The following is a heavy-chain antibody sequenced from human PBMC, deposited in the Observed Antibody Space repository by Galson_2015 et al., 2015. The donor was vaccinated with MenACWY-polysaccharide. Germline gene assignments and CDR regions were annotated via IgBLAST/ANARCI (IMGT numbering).Heavy chain of an antibody. CDR1: GFNFGIYV. J-gene: IGHJ4*02. V-gene: IGHV3-23*01. Sequence: SLRLSCAASGFNFGIYVMTWVRQAPGKGLEWVSAISSGSDTTYYTDSVKGRLTISRDNSKDTVHLQMDSLRAEDTAVYYCVKGGWADNWGQGTLVTVSS. D-gene: IGHD1-26*01. CDR2: ISSGSDTT. CDR3: VKGGWADN.